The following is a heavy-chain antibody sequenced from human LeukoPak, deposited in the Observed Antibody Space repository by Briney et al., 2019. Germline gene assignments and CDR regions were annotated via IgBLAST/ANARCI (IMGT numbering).Heavy chain of an antibody. CDR2: INPNSGGT. V-gene: IGHV1-2*02. CDR1: GYTFTGYY. J-gene: IGHJ4*02. D-gene: IGHD3-22*01. CDR3: ARGAGYYDSSGYNKPPYY. Sequence: ASVKVSCKASGYTFTGYYMHWVRQAPGQGLEWMGWINPNSGGTNYAQKFQGRVTMTRDTSISTAYMELSRLRSDDTAVYYCARGAGYYDSSGYNKPPYYWGQGTLVTVSS.